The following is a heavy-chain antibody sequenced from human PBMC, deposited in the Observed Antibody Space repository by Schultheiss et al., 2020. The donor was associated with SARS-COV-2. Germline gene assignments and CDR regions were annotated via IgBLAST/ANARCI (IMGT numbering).Heavy chain of an antibody. CDR1: GYTFTGYY. V-gene: IGHV1-2*06. CDR3: ARDQWLVKSSKLVPRNDKTGYGYNWFDP. Sequence: ASVKVSCKASGYTFTGYYMHWVRQAPGQGLEWMGRINPNSGGTNYAQKFQGRVTMTRDTSISTAYMELSRLRSDDTAVYYCARDQWLVKSSKLVPRNDKTGYGYNWFDPWGQGTLVTVSS. CDR2: INPNSGGT. D-gene: IGHD6-19*01. J-gene: IGHJ5*02.